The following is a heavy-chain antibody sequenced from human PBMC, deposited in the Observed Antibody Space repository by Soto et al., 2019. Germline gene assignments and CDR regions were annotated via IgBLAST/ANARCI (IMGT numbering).Heavy chain of an antibody. J-gene: IGHJ5*02. CDR1: GVTFDSHG. CDR3: AKDLLPNTVTTCGS. V-gene: IGHV3-30*18. Sequence: QVQLVESGGGAVQPGRSLRLSCAASGVTFDSHGMHWVRQAPGKGLEWVAVISSDGNNKYYADSVKGRFTISRDNFNNMLYLQMSSMSAEDTAVYYCAKDLLPNTVTTCGSWGQGTLVTVSS. CDR2: ISSDGNNK. D-gene: IGHD4-17*01.